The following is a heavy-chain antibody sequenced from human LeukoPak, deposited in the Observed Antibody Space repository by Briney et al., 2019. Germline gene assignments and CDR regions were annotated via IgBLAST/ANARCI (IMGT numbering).Heavy chain of an antibody. J-gene: IGHJ4*02. Sequence: GRSLRLSCAASGFTFSSYGMHWVRQAPGKGLEWVAVIWYDGSNKYYADSVKGRFTISRDNSKNTLYLQMNSLRAEDTAVYYCAKVRRGYSYDIDYWGQGTLVTVSS. CDR3: AKVRRGYSYDIDY. D-gene: IGHD5-18*01. CDR2: IWYDGSNK. V-gene: IGHV3-33*06. CDR1: GFTFSSYG.